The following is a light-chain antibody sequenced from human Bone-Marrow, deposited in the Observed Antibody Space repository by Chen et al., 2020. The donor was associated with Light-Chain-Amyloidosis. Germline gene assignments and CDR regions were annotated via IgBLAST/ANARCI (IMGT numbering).Light chain of an antibody. CDR3: CSYAGSSTDV. CDR1: SNDVGGYNL. CDR2: EVN. V-gene: IGLV2-23*02. Sequence: QSALTQPASVSGSPGQSITISCTGTSNDVGGYNLVSWYQQYPGEAPKLIIYEVNTRPSGLSNRFSGSKSDNTASLTISGLQAEDEADYYCCSYAGSSTDVFGTGTKVTVL. J-gene: IGLJ1*01.